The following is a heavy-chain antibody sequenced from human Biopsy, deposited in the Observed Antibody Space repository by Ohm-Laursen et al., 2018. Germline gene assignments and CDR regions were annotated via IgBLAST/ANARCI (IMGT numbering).Heavy chain of an antibody. CDR2: IYHIGST. Sequence: GTLSLTCSVSGYSISTAYYWAWIRQPPGKGLEWIASIYHIGSTNYNPSLKSRVSISVDTSKNQFSLKVRSVTAADTAVYYCVRGVDYYDPYHYYALDVWGQGTTVTVSS. D-gene: IGHD3-22*01. CDR3: VRGVDYYDPYHYYALDV. V-gene: IGHV4-38-2*02. J-gene: IGHJ6*02. CDR1: GYSISTAYY.